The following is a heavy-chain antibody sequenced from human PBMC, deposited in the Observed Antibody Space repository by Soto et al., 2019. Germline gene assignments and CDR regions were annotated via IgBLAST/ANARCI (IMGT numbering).Heavy chain of an antibody. CDR1: GGSISSYY. D-gene: IGHD4-17*01. CDR3: ARATGWTTEGYNWFDP. J-gene: IGHJ5*02. CDR2: IYYSGST. Sequence: SETLSLTCTVSGGSISSYYWSWIRQPPGKGLEWIGYIYYSGSTNYNPSLKSRVTISVDTSKNQFSLKLSSVTAADTAVYYCARATGWTTEGYNWFDPWGQGTLVTVSS. V-gene: IGHV4-59*01.